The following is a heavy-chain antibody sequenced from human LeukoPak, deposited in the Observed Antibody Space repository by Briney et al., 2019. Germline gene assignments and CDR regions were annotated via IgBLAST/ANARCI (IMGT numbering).Heavy chain of an antibody. CDR1: GGSISNTNW. J-gene: IGHJ4*02. Sequence: SGTLSLTCGVSGGSISNTNWWSWVRQPPGQGLEWIGEIALSGLTNYNPSLKSRVTESLDKSKNHLSLTLTSVTAAVTAVYYCSRENGAFSPFGYWGQGTLVTVPS. V-gene: IGHV4-4*02. D-gene: IGHD2-8*01. CDR2: IALSGLT. CDR3: SRENGAFSPFGY.